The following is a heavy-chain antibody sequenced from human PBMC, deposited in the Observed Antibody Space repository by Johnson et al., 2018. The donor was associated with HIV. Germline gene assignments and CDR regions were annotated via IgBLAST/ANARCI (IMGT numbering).Heavy chain of an antibody. D-gene: IGHD3-9*01. V-gene: IGHV3-66*01. J-gene: IGHJ3*02. CDR1: GFTVSTNY. Sequence: VQLVESGGGLVKPGGSLRLSCVASGFTVSTNYMSWVRQAPGKGLEWVSVIYSGGSTYYADSVKGRFTISRDTSKNTLYLQMNSLRAEDTAVYYCARDPYYDFLTGPRDAFDIWGQGTMVTVSS. CDR3: ARDPYYDFLTGPRDAFDI. CDR2: IYSGGST.